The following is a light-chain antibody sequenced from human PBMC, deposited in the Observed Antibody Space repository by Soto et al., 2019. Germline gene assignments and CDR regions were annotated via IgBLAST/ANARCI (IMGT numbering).Light chain of an antibody. J-gene: IGKJ1*01. Sequence: EIVLTQSPGTLSLSPGERATLSCRASQSVSSSYLAWYQQKPGQAPRPLIYGASSRAIGIPDRFSGSGSGTDFTLTISRLAPADFAVYSCPQYRSSQWTLGKGPTVEI. CDR1: QSVSSSY. CDR3: PQYRSSQWT. CDR2: GAS. V-gene: IGKV3-20*01.